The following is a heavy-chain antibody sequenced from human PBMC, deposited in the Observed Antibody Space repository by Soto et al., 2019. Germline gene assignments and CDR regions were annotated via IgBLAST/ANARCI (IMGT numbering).Heavy chain of an antibody. CDR3: ARGDGYSYGEGEWGLEV. J-gene: IGHJ6*02. CDR1: GDSVASNSAA. D-gene: IGHD5-18*01. CDR2: TYYRSKWYN. V-gene: IGHV6-1*01. Sequence: SQTLSLTCAISGDSVASNSAAWNWIRQSPSRGLEWLGRTYYRSKWYNDYAVSVKSRITINPDTSKNQFSLQLNSVTPEDTAVYYCARGDGYSYGEGEWGLEVWGQGTMVTGSS.